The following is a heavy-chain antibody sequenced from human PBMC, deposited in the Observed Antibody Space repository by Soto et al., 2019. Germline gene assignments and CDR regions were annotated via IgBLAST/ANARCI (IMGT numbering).Heavy chain of an antibody. CDR3: AKVGERFRYYFAY. CDR2: ISGGGDKT. CDR1: GFTFNNYA. J-gene: IGHJ4*02. Sequence: EVQLLESGGGLVQPGGSLTLSCAASGFTFNNYAMNWVRQAPGKGLEWVSAISGGGDKTYYVDSVKGRFTISRDISKNVVYRQMNCLRADHPAVYYCAKVGERFRYYFAYWGQGTLVTVSP. V-gene: IGHV3-23*01. D-gene: IGHD2-21*01.